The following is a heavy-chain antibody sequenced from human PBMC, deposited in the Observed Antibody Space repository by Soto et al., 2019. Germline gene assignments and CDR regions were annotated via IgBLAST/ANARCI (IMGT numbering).Heavy chain of an antibody. Sequence: SETLSLTCTVSGGSISSYYWSWIRQPPGKGLEWIGYIYYSGSTYYNPSLKSRVTISVDTSKNQFSLKLSSVTAADTAVYYCARLADNWTNFDYWGQGTLVTVSS. CDR3: ARLADNWTNFDY. V-gene: IGHV4-59*08. CDR1: GGSISSYY. CDR2: IYYSGST. J-gene: IGHJ4*02. D-gene: IGHD1-20*01.